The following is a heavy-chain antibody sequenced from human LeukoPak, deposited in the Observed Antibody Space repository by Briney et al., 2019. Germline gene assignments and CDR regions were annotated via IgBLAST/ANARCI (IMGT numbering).Heavy chain of an antibody. J-gene: IGHJ4*02. Sequence: ASVKVSCKVSEYTFTGYYMHWVRQAPGQGLEWMGWINPNSGGTNYAQKFQGRVTMTRDTSISTAYMELSRLRSDDTAVYYCARSPHILTGENFDYWGQGTLLTVSS. CDR1: EYTFTGYY. V-gene: IGHV1-2*02. CDR3: ARSPHILTGENFDY. D-gene: IGHD3-9*01. CDR2: INPNSGGT.